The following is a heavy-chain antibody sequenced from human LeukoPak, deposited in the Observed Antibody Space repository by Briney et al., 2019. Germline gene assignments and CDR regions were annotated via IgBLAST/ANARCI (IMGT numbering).Heavy chain of an antibody. V-gene: IGHV3-7*01. D-gene: IGHD4-11*01. CDR3: ARGYRY. Sequence: GGSLRLSCVGSGFTFSSYSMSWVRQAPGKGLEWVANIKQDGSEKYYVDSVKGRFTISRDNAKNSLYLQMNSLRAEDTAVYYCARGYRYWGQGTLVTVSS. CDR2: IKQDGSEK. J-gene: IGHJ4*02. CDR1: GFTFSSYS.